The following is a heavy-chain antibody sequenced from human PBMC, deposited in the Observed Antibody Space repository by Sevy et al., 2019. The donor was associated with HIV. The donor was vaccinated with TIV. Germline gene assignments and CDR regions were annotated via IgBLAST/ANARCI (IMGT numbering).Heavy chain of an antibody. D-gene: IGHD1-26*01. CDR3: ARDKEVGASILDA. CDR1: GFNFRNFW. Sequence: GGSLRLSCVASGFNFRNFWMSWVRQAPGKGLECVADIKQDGSEAYYVDSVKGRFTISRDNAKNSLYLQMNSLRDEDTAMYFCARDKEVGASILDAWGQGTPVTVSS. V-gene: IGHV3-7*03. CDR2: IKQDGSEA. J-gene: IGHJ5*02.